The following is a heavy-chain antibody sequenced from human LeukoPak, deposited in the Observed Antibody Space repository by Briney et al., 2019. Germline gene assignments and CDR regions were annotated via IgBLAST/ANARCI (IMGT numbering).Heavy chain of an antibody. CDR1: GFTFSYYA. V-gene: IGHV3-23*01. J-gene: IGHJ3*02. Sequence: GGSLRLSCTASGFTFSYYAMTWVRQAPGKGLEWVSGIRDSDSSTYYADSVKGRFTISRDNAKNTLYLQMNGLRAEDTAVYYCAKDPYGNSPGAFDIWGQGTMVTVSS. CDR3: AKDPYGNSPGAFDI. CDR2: IRDSDSST. D-gene: IGHD4-23*01.